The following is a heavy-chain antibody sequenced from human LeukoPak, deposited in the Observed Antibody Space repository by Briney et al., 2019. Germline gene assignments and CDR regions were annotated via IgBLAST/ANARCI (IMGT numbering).Heavy chain of an antibody. J-gene: IGHJ4*02. CDR2: ISGSGLMT. D-gene: IGHD1-26*01. CDR1: GFTFSDYA. Sequence: GSLRLSCAASGFTFSDYAMTWVRQAPGKGLEWVATISGSGLMTYYADSVKGRFTVSGDNSKNTLYLQMSSLTAADTAVYYCAKDRSIGTYYTFDHWGQGTLVTVSS. CDR3: AKDRSIGTYYTFDH. V-gene: IGHV3-23*01.